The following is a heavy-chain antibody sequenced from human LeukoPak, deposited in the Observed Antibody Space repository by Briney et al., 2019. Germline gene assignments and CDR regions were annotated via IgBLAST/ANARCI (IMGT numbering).Heavy chain of an antibody. Sequence: PGGSLRLSRADSGFTFSSYSMNWVRQAPGKGLEWVSSISSGSSYIYHADSVKGRFTISRDNAKNSLYLQMNSLRAEDTAVYYCARQAVAGQVDYWGQGTLVTVSS. V-gene: IGHV3-21*01. J-gene: IGHJ4*02. CDR1: GFTFSSYS. D-gene: IGHD6-19*01. CDR2: ISSGSSYI. CDR3: ARQAVAGQVDY.